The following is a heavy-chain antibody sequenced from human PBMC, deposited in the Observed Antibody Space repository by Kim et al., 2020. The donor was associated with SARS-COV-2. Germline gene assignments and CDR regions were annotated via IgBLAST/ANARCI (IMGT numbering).Heavy chain of an antibody. V-gene: IGHV3-23*01. CDR3: AKITMVRGVITYYFDY. J-gene: IGHJ4*02. D-gene: IGHD3-10*01. Sequence: SVKGRFTISRDNSKNPLYLQMNSLRAEDTAVYYCAKITMVRGVITYYFDYWGQGTLVTVSS.